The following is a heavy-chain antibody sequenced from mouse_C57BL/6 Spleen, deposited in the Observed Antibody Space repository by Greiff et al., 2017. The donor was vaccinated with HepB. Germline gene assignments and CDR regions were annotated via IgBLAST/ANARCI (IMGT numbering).Heavy chain of an antibody. CDR2: IYPSDSET. J-gene: IGHJ1*03. D-gene: IGHD1-1*01. CDR3: AREGYYGSRGWYFDV. V-gene: IGHV1-61*01. CDR1: GYTFTSYW. Sequence: VQLQQSGAELVRPGSSVKLSCKASGYTFTSYWMDWVKQRPGQGLEWIGNIYPSDSETHYNQKFKDKATLTVDKYTSTAYMQLSSLTSEDSAVYYCAREGYYGSRGWYFDVWGTGTTVTVSS.